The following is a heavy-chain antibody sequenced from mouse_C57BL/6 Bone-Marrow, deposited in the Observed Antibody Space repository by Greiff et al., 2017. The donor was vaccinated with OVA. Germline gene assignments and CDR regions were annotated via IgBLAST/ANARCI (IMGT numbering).Heavy chain of an antibody. CDR3: ARQGYYLYYFDY. CDR1: GYSFTGYY. CDR2: INPSTGGT. V-gene: IGHV1-42*01. D-gene: IGHD2-3*01. J-gene: IGHJ2*01. Sequence: VQLQQSGPELVKPGASVKISCKASGYSFTGYYMNWVKQSPEKSLEWIGEINPSTGGTTYNQKFKAKATLTVDKSSSTAYMQLKSLTSEDSAVYYCARQGYYLYYFDYWGQGTTLTVSS.